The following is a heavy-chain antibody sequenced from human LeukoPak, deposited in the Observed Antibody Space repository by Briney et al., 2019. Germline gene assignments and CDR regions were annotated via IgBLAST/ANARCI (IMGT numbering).Heavy chain of an antibody. CDR1: GYTFTSYY. Sequence: ASVKVSCKASGYTFTSYYMHWVRQAPGQGLEWMGIINPSGGSTSYAQKFQGRVTMTRDTSTSTVYMELSSLRSEDTAVYYCARGSRSIVGATGNWFDPWGQGTLVTVSS. V-gene: IGHV1-46*01. J-gene: IGHJ5*02. D-gene: IGHD1-26*01. CDR3: ARGSRSIVGATGNWFDP. CDR2: INPSGGST.